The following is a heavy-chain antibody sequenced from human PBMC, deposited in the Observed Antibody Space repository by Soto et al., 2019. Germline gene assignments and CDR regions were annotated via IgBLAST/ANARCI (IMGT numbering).Heavy chain of an antibody. Sequence: EVQLVESGGGLVQPGGSLRLSCAASGFTFSSYEMNWVRQAPAKGLEWVSYISSSRSTIYYADSVKGRFTISRDNAKNSLYLQMNSLRAEDTAVYYCARDVTMVRGHDYYGMDVWGQGTTVTVSS. CDR2: ISSSRSTI. D-gene: IGHD3-10*01. V-gene: IGHV3-48*03. CDR3: ARDVTMVRGHDYYGMDV. CDR1: GFTFSSYE. J-gene: IGHJ6*02.